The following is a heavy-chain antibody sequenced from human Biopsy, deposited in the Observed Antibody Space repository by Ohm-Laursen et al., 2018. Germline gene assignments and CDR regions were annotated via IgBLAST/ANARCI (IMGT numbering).Heavy chain of an antibody. CDR2: IIGIFRTA. V-gene: IGHV1-69*01. D-gene: IGHD1/OR15-1a*01. J-gene: IGHJ5*02. Sequence: KVSCKASGGTFSSSAITWVRQAPGQGLEWMGGIIGIFRTAHYAQKFQGRVTITADEFMSTAYMELSSLRSEDTAVYYCARGGGYNWNNGWFDPWGQGTLVSVSS. CDR3: ARGGGYNWNNGWFDP. CDR1: GGTFSSSA.